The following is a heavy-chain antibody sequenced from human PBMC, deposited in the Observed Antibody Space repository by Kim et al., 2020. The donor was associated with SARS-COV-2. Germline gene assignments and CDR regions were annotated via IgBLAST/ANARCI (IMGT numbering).Heavy chain of an antibody. V-gene: IGHV3-49*03. J-gene: IGHJ4*02. CDR1: AFAFDNYA. CDR2: IRSKTYGVTT. Sequence: GGSLRLSCIASAFAFDNYAMSWFRQAPGKGLEWVGFIRSKTYGVTTDYAASVKGRFTISRDDSKSIAYLQMNSLKTEDTAVYYCARSRLRSNKYYFDYWGQGTLVTVSS. D-gene: IGHD5-12*01. CDR3: ARSRLRSNKYYFDY.